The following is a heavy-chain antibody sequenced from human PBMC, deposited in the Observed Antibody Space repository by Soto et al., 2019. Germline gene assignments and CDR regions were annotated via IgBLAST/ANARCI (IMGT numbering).Heavy chain of an antibody. J-gene: IGHJ6*02. CDR1: GFTFNDYW. Sequence: EVQLVESGGGLVQPGGSLRLSCVASGFTFNDYWTHWVRQAPGKGLVWVSRLNSDGSSGYYGDSMKGRFTISRDNAKNTLYLQINSLRDEDTAVYYCARGLKYKYGMDVWGQGTTVTVSS. CDR3: ARGLKYKYGMDV. D-gene: IGHD1-20*01. V-gene: IGHV3-74*01. CDR2: LNSDGSSG.